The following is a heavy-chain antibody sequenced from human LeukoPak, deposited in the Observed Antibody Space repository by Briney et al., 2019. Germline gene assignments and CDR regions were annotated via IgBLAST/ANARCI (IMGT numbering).Heavy chain of an antibody. D-gene: IGHD4-17*01. V-gene: IGHV3-21*04. CDR3: ARATTTRTRFDY. CDR1: GFTFSSYS. Sequence: GGSLRLSCAASGFTFSSYSMNWVRQAPGKGLEWVSSISSSSSYIYYADSVKGRFTISRDNSKNTLYLQMNSLRDEDTAVYFCARATTTRTRFDYWGQGTLVTVSS. CDR2: ISSSSSYI. J-gene: IGHJ4*02.